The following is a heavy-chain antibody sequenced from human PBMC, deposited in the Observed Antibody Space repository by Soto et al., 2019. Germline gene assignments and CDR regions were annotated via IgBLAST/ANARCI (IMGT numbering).Heavy chain of an antibody. CDR3: ARDLGGSY. Sequence: QVQLVESGGGVVQPGRSLRLSCAASGFTFSSYGMHWVRQAPGKGLEWVAVIWYDGSNKYYADSVKGRVTISRDNSKNTLYLQMTSLGAEDTAVYYCARDLGGSYWGQGTLVTVSS. CDR2: IWYDGSNK. D-gene: IGHD3-16*01. CDR1: GFTFSSYG. V-gene: IGHV3-33*01. J-gene: IGHJ4*02.